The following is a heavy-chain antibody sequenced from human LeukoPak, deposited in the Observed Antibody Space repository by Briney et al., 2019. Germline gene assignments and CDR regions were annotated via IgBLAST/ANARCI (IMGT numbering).Heavy chain of an antibody. D-gene: IGHD1-26*01. CDR2: INPNSGGT. Sequence: ASVKDSCKASGYTFTGYYMHWVRQAPGQGLEWMGWINPNSGGTNYAQKFQGRVTMTRDTSISTAYMDLSRLRSDDTAVYYCARDLSGSYYGGRLYAFDIWGQGTMVTVSS. CDR1: GYTFTGYY. J-gene: IGHJ3*02. CDR3: ARDLSGSYYGGRLYAFDI. V-gene: IGHV1-2*02.